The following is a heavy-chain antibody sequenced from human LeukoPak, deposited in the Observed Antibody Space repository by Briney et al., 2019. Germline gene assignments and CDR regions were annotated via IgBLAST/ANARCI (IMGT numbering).Heavy chain of an antibody. CDR3: ARDLYSNYPFDY. CDR1: GFNVRGDW. J-gene: IGHJ4*02. CDR2: IRHDGSDT. D-gene: IGHD4-11*01. V-gene: IGHV3-7*01. Sequence: GGCPRLSCSASGFNVRGDWMSWVREAPGKGLEWVDYIRHDGSDTYYEDSVKSPLTISKDNAQNLLYLQTTSLRAEDTAAYYCARDLYSNYPFDYWGQGTLVTVSS.